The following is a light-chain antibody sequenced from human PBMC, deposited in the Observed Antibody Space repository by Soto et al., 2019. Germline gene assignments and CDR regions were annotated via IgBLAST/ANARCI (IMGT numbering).Light chain of an antibody. CDR3: SSYTSSSTYVV. CDR2: DVS. V-gene: IGLV2-14*01. J-gene: IGLJ2*01. Sequence: QSALTQPASVSGSPGQSITISCTGTSSDVGGYNYSSWYQKHPGKAPKLMIYDVSNRPSGFSNRFSGSNSGNTASLTISGLHAEDEADYYCSSYTSSSTYVVFGGGTKLTV. CDR1: SSDVGGYNY.